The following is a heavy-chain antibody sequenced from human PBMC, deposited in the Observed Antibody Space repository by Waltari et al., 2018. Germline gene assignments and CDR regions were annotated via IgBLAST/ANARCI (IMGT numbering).Heavy chain of an antibody. J-gene: IGHJ4*02. CDR3: ARVPGISVAGSDS. D-gene: IGHD6-19*01. CDR2: MNPKNGNT. Sequence: QVQLVQSGAEVKKPGASVKVSCKTSGSSFSDHDINWVRQATGQGLEWMGWMNPKNGNTGYAHKFQGRVTITSDTSTETVYMELSSLRVDDTAVYYCARVPGISVAGSDSWGQGTLVTVSS. CDR1: GSSFSDHD. V-gene: IGHV1-8*03.